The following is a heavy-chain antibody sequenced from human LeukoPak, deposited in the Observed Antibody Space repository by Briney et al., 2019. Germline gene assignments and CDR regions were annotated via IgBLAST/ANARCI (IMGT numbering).Heavy chain of an antibody. V-gene: IGHV3-48*01. J-gene: IGHJ4*02. CDR3: ARAPPIFGVVEYYFDY. CDR2: ISSSSSTI. Sequence: GGSLRLSCAASGFTLSSYSMNWVRQAPGKGLEWVSYISSSSSTIYYADSVKGRFTISRDNAKNSLYLQMNSLRAEDTAVYYCARAPPIFGVVEYYFDYWGQGTLVTVSS. CDR1: GFTLSSYS. D-gene: IGHD3-3*01.